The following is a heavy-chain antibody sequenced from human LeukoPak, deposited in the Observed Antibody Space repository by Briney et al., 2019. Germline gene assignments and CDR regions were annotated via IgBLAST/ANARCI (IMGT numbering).Heavy chain of an antibody. CDR3: AKEGDGYH. V-gene: IGHV3-48*03. CDR2: ISHTGSAD. Sequence: GGSLRLSCAASGFTFSNCAMNWVRQAPGKGLEWVSYISHTGSADSYADSVKGRFTISRDNAKNSLFLQMNSLRAEDTALYYCAKEGDGYHWGQGTMVTVSS. J-gene: IGHJ3*01. D-gene: IGHD5-24*01. CDR1: GFTFSNCA.